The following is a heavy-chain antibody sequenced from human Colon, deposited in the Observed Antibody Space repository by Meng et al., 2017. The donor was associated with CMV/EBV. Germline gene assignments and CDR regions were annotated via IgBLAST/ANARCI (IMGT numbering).Heavy chain of an antibody. Sequence: AASGFTFSTYTRTWVRQVPGRGLEWVSRIRGSGGGIYYADSVKGRFTISRDNSKNILYLQMNSLRAEDSAVYYCAKGHSDTVTAPDYWGQGTLVTVSS. CDR2: IRGSGGGI. D-gene: IGHD2-21*02. CDR1: GFTFSTYT. V-gene: IGHV3-23*01. J-gene: IGHJ4*02. CDR3: AKGHSDTVTAPDY.